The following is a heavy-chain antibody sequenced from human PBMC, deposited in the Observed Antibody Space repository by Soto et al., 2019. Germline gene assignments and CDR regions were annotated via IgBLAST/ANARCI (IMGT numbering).Heavy chain of an antibody. CDR1: GGSISSYY. CDR3: AREKRRGYDFWSGYDYYGMDV. J-gene: IGHJ6*02. V-gene: IGHV4-4*07. D-gene: IGHD3-3*01. Sequence: SETLSLTCTVSGGSISSYYWSWIRQPAGKGLEWIGRIYTSGSTNYNPSLKSRVTMSVDTSKNQFSLKLSSVTAADTAVYYCAREKRRGYDFWSGYDYYGMDVWGQGATVTVSS. CDR2: IYTSGST.